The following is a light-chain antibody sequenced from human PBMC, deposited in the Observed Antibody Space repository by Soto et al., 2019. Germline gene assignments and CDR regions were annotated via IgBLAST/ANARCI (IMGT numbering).Light chain of an antibody. Sequence: ETAMTQSPATLSASPGKRVTLSCRASQSVSSYLAWYQLKPGQAPRLLIYGASTRATGVPARFSGSGSGTEFTLTISSLQSEDFAVYYCQHYNNWPYTFGQGTELEIK. CDR3: QHYNNWPYT. V-gene: IGKV3-15*01. CDR1: QSVSSY. J-gene: IGKJ2*01. CDR2: GAS.